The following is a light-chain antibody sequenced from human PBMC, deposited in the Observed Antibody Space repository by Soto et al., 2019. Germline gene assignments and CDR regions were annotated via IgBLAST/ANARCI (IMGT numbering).Light chain of an antibody. CDR3: QHYESSPPSFT. CDR1: QSLTSTY. Sequence: EIVLTQSPGTLSLSPGERAALSCRASQSLTSTYLAWYQQKPGQAPRLLIYGASSRATGIPDRFSGSGSGTDFTLTISSLEPEDFAVYYCQHYESSPPSFTFGQGTKLELK. V-gene: IGKV3-20*01. J-gene: IGKJ2*01. CDR2: GAS.